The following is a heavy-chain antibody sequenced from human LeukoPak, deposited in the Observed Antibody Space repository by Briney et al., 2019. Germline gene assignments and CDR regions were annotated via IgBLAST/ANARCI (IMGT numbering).Heavy chain of an antibody. CDR1: GGSISRYY. J-gene: IGHJ4*02. V-gene: IGHV4-4*07. Sequence: SETLSLTCTVSGGSISRYYWSWIRQPAGKGLEWIGRIYTSGSTNYNPSLKSRVTMSVDTSKNQFSLKLSSVTAADTAVYYSARAPNFTIYYLDYWGQGTLVTVSS. CDR2: IYTSGST. CDR3: ARAPNFTIYYLDY. D-gene: IGHD3-3*01.